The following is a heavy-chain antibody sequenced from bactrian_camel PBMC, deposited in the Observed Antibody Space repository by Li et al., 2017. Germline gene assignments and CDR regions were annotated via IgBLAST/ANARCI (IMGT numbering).Heavy chain of an antibody. CDR1: GFTFSSYY. D-gene: IGHD3*01. CDR2: IYTGGDST. J-gene: IGHJ6*01. V-gene: IGHV3S20*01. CDR3: TRVLYEAHQWNFAY. Sequence: HVQLVESGGGLVQPGGSLRLSCAASGFTFSSYYVSWVRQAPGKGLEWVSSIYTGGDSTYYTDSVKGRFTISKDDAKNTLFLQMNGLKTEDTAMYFCTRVLYEAHQWNFAYWGQGTQATVS.